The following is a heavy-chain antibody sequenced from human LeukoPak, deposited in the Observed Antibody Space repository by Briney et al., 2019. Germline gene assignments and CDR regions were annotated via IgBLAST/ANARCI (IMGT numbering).Heavy chain of an antibody. V-gene: IGHV3-30*18. D-gene: IGHD3-16*01. J-gene: IGHJ4*02. CDR2: ISYDGSNK. Sequence: PGGSLRLSCAASGFTFSSHGIHWVRQAPGKGLEWVAVISYDGSNKYYADSVKGRFTISRDNSKNTLYLQMNSLRAEDTAVYYCAKDRGGFLRLCDYWGQGTLVTVSS. CDR1: GFTFSSHG. CDR3: AKDRGGFLRLCDY.